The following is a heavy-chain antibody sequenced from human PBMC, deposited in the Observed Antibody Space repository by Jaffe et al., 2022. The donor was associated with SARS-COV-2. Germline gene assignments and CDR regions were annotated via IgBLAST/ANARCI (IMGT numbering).Heavy chain of an antibody. J-gene: IGHJ4*02. D-gene: IGHD2-15*01. CDR2: IKQDGSEK. V-gene: IGHV3-7*01. CDR3: ARDWGCSGGSCYLDY. Sequence: EVQLVESGGGLVQPGGSLRLSCAASGFTFSSYWMSWVRQAPGKGLEWVANIKQDGSEKYYVDSVKGRFTISRDNAKNSLYLQMNSLRAEDTAVYYCARDWGCSGGSCYLDYWGQGTLVTVSS. CDR1: GFTFSSYW.